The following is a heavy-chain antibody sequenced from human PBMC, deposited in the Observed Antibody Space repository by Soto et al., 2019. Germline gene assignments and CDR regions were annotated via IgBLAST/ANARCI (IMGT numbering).Heavy chain of an antibody. CDR2: ISAYNGNT. D-gene: IGHD2-21*02. Sequence: QVQLVQSGAEVKKPGASVKVSCKASGYTFTNFGISWVRQAPGQGLEWMGWISAYNGNTNYAQIFQGSVTMSTATSTSTAYMALRSLRSDDTSVYCCARGVTPIDYWGQGTLVTVSS. CDR3: ARGVTPIDY. J-gene: IGHJ4*02. V-gene: IGHV1-18*01. CDR1: GYTFTNFG.